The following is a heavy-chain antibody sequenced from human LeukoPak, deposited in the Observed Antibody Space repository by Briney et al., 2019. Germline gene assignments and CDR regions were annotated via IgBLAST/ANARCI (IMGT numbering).Heavy chain of an antibody. J-gene: IGHJ3*02. CDR3: AREGYYDSSGYLKAFDI. D-gene: IGHD3-22*01. V-gene: IGHV1-2*02. CDR1: GYTFTGYY. Sequence: GASVKVSCKASGYTFTGYYMHWVRQAPGQGLEWVGWINPNSGGTNYAQKFQGRVTMTRDTSISTAYMELSRLRSDDTAVYYCAREGYYDSSGYLKAFDIWGQGTMVTVSS. CDR2: INPNSGGT.